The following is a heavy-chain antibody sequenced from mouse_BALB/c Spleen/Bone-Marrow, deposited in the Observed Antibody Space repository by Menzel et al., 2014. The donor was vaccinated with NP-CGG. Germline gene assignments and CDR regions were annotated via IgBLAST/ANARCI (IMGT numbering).Heavy chain of an antibody. CDR3: AREGTFYYALDY. J-gene: IGHJ4*01. CDR2: IWPGGST. CDR1: GFSLNSFG. Sequence: VKLVESGPGLAAPSQSLSITCTVSGFSLNSFGVHWARQPPGKGLEWLGVIWPGGSTNYNSALMSRLSISKDNSKSQVFLKMNSLQTDDTAMYYCAREGTFYYALDYWGQGTSVTVSS. V-gene: IGHV2-9*02.